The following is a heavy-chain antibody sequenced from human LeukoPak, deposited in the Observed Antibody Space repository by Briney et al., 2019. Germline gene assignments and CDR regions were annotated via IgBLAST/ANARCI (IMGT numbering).Heavy chain of an antibody. J-gene: IGHJ4*02. Sequence: GESLKISCKGSGYSFTSYWIAWVRQMPGKGLEWMGVIYPADSDTRYSPSFQGQVTISADKSINTAYLQWSSLKASDTAMYYCARTSIPSGSYSRWGQGTLVTVSS. CDR1: GYSFTSYW. CDR2: IYPADSDT. CDR3: ARTSIPSGSYSR. V-gene: IGHV5-51*01. D-gene: IGHD1-26*01.